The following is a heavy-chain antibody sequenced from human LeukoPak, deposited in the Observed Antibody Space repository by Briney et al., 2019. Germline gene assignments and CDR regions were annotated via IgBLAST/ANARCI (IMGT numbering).Heavy chain of an antibody. CDR3: AVTADAFDI. D-gene: IGHD2-21*02. CDR1: GFTFSNFW. CDR2: IWYDGSNK. Sequence: GGSLRLSCAASGFTFSNFWMHWVRQAPGKGLVWVAVIWYDGSNKYYADSVKGRFTISRDNSKNTLYLQMNSLRAEDTAVYYCAVTADAFDIWGQGTMVTVSS. J-gene: IGHJ3*02. V-gene: IGHV3-33*08.